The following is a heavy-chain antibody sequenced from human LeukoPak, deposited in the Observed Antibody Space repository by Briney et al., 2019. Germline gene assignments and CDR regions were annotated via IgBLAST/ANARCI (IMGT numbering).Heavy chain of an antibody. D-gene: IGHD2-2*01. V-gene: IGHV1-8*01. CDR1: GYTFTSYD. Sequence: ASVKVSCKASGYTFTSYDINWVRQATGQGLKWMGWMNPNSGNTGYAQKFQGRVTMTRNTSISTAYMELSSLRSEDTAVYYCARDTLPAAPGDDYYYGMDVWGQGTTVTVSS. J-gene: IGHJ6*02. CDR3: ARDTLPAAPGDDYYYGMDV. CDR2: MNPNSGNT.